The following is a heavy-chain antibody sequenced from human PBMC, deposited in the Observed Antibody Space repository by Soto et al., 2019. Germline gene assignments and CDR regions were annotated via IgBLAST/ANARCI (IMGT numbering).Heavy chain of an antibody. CDR1: GGSFSGYY. CDR2: INHSGST. J-gene: IGHJ5*01. V-gene: IGHV4-34*01. Sequence: ETLSLTCAVYGGSFSGYYWSWIRQPPGKGLEGIGEINHSGSTNYNPSLTSRVTISVDTSKNQFSLKLSSGTAADTAVNYCARGLSVVVPAAGVWFDFWGQGTLVTVSS. D-gene: IGHD2-2*01. CDR3: ARGLSVVVPAAGVWFDF.